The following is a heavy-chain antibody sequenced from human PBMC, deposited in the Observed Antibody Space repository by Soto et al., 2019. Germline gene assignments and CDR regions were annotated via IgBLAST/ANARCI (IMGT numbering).Heavy chain of an antibody. CDR2: IFIRGSS. CDR1: GDSVTNYF. J-gene: IGHJ4*02. D-gene: IGHD6-13*01. V-gene: IGHV4-4*07. CDR3: ARQARYSDFDY. Sequence: SETLSLTCTVSGDSVTNYFWAWIRQPAGKGLEWIGRIFIRGSSNYNPSLKSRVIMSVDTSKNQLSLILRSVTAADTAVYYCARQARYSDFDYWGPGTLVTVSS.